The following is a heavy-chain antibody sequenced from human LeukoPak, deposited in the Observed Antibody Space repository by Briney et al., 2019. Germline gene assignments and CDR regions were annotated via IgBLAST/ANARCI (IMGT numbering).Heavy chain of an antibody. Sequence: GASVKVSCKASGYTFTSYGISWVRQAPGQGLEWMGWISAYNGNTNYAQKLQGRVTMTTDTSTSTAYMELRSLRSDDTAVYYCARDYMKGSGSCFGCYYYYYMDVWGKGTTVTVFS. D-gene: IGHD2-15*01. J-gene: IGHJ6*03. CDR3: ARDYMKGSGSCFGCYYYYYMDV. CDR1: GYTFTSYG. V-gene: IGHV1-18*01. CDR2: ISAYNGNT.